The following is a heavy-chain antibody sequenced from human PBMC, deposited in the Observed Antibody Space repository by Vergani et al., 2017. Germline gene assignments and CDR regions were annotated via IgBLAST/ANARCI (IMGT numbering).Heavy chain of an antibody. CDR1: GFTFTNFA. CDR2: ISGSGGFT. D-gene: IGHD5-12*01. Sequence: EVQLLESGGNLVQPGGSLRLSCAASGFTFTNFAMTWVRQAPGEGLEWVSGISGSGGFTYYADSVTGRLTISRDNSKNTLFRQLKTLRAEDTGVSCCAKDYNIMGALHYWGQGTLVAVSS. V-gene: IGHV3-23*01. J-gene: IGHJ4*02. CDR3: AKDYNIMGALHY.